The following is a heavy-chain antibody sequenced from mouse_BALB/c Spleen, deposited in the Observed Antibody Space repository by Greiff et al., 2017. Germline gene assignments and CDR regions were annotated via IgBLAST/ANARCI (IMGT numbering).Heavy chain of an antibody. Sequence: EVQVVESGGGLVQPGGSLKLSCAASGFTFSSYTMSWVRQTPEKRLEWVAYISNGGGSTYYPDTVKGRFTISRDNAKNTLYLQMSSLKSEDTAMYYCARQGGGQGGYFDYWGQGTTLTVSS. J-gene: IGHJ2*01. V-gene: IGHV5-12-2*01. D-gene: IGHD3-3*01. CDR3: ARQGGGQGGYFDY. CDR2: ISNGGGST. CDR1: GFTFSSYT.